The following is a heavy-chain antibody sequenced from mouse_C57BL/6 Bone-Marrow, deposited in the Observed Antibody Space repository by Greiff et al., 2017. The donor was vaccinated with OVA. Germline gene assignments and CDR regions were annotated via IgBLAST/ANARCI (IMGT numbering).Heavy chain of an antibody. CDR1: GYTFTDYY. D-gene: IGHD2-4*01. J-gene: IGHJ1*03. Sequence: VQLQQSGAELVRPGASLKLSCKASGYTFTDYYINWVQQMPGQGLEWIARLYLGSGNTYYTEKFKGKAPLTAEKSSSTDYRQLSSLTSEDSAVYFGARRNYDDWYFDVWGTGTTVTVSS. V-gene: IGHV1-76*01. CDR2: LYLGSGNT. CDR3: ARRNYDDWYFDV.